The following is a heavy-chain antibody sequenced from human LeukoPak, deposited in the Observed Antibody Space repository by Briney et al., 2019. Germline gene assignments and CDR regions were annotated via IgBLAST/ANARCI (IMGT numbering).Heavy chain of an antibody. CDR1: GGSISNSNYY. V-gene: IGHV4-39*01. J-gene: IGHJ4*02. CDR3: ARYYGSGRDGDY. D-gene: IGHD3-10*01. Sequence: SETLSLTCIVSGGSISNSNYYWGWIRQPPGRGLEWIVSIFYDGSSDYNPSLKSRVTISVDTSKNKFSLKVNSVTAADTAVYFCARYYGSGRDGDYWGQGTLVTVSS. CDR2: IFYDGSS.